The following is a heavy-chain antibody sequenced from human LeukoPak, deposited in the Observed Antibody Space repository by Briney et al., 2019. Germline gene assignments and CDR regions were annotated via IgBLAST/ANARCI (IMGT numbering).Heavy chain of an antibody. J-gene: IGHJ3*02. D-gene: IGHD2-15*01. V-gene: IGHV1-46*01. Sequence: ASVKVSCKASGYTFTSYYMHWVRQAPGQGLEWMGIINPSGGSTSYAQKFQGRVTMTRDTSTSTVYMELSSLRSEDTAVYYCARATDSAGYCSGGSCYDDAFDIWGQGTMVTVSS. CDR3: ARATDSAGYCSGGSCYDDAFDI. CDR1: GYTFTSYY. CDR2: INPSGGST.